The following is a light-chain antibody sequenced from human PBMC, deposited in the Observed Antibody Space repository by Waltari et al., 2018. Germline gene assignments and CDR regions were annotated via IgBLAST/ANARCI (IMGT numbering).Light chain of an antibody. CDR3: AAWDGSLNAYV. V-gene: IGLV1-44*01. CDR1: SSNIGSNY. CDR2: TTS. J-gene: IGLJ1*01. Sequence: QSVLTQPPSASGTPGQRVTISCSGSSSNIGSNYVNWYQQFPGTAPTLLISTTSPRPFWVPGRFSGSKSGTSASLAISGLQSEDEADYYCAAWDGSLNAYVFGAGTKVTVL.